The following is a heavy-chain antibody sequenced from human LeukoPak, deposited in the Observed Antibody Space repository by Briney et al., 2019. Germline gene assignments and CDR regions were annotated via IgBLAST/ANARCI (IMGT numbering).Heavy chain of an antibody. Sequence: ASVKVSCKASGYTFTSYAIHWVRQATGQRLEWMGWINVGSGNTKYSQEFQDRVTITRDTSARTAYMELSSLRSEDMAVFYCARTSYFESSGYPLAAFDIWGQGTMVTVST. CDR2: INVGSGNT. V-gene: IGHV1-3*03. D-gene: IGHD3-22*01. CDR1: GYTFTSYA. CDR3: ARTSYFESSGYPLAAFDI. J-gene: IGHJ3*02.